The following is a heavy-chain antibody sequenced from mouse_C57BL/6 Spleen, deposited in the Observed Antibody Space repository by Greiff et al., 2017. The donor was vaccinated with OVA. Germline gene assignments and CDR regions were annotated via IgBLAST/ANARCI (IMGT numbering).Heavy chain of an antibody. CDR3: ARAYDLPYYFDY. CDR1: GYAFSSSW. CDR2: IYPGDGDT. Sequence: QVQLQQSGPELVKPGASVKISCKASGYAFSSSWMNWVKQRPGKGLEWIGRIYPGDGDTNYNGKFKGKATLTADKSSSTAYMQLSSLTSEDSAVYCCARAYDLPYYFDYWGQGTTLTVSS. J-gene: IGHJ2*01. D-gene: IGHD6-5*01. V-gene: IGHV1-82*01.